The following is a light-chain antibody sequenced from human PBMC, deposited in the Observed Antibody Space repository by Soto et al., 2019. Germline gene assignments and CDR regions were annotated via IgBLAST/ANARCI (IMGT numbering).Light chain of an antibody. V-gene: IGLV2-11*01. CDR3: SSYAGSYILGV. CDR1: SSDVGGYDF. J-gene: IGLJ3*02. Sequence: QSALAQPRSVSGSPGQSVTLSCTGTSSDVGGYDFVSWYQQYPGKAPKLIIFDVTERTSWVPDRFSGSKSGNSASLTISGLQAEDEADYYCSSYAGSYILGVFGGGTQLTVL. CDR2: DVT.